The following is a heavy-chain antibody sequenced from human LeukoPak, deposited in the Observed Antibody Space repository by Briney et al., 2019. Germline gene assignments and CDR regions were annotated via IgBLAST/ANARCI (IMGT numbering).Heavy chain of an antibody. CDR1: GVSISSFY. CDR3: ARQGYSSTSDASDV. D-gene: IGHD5-18*01. CDR2: VYYGGST. V-gene: IGHV4-59*08. J-gene: IGHJ3*01. Sequence: SETLSLTCFVSGVSISSFYWSWVRQPPGKGLEWIGYVYYGGSTTYNPSLKSRVTISVDTSRKQFSLNLTSVTAADTAVYYCARQGYSSTSDASDVWGQGTMVTVS.